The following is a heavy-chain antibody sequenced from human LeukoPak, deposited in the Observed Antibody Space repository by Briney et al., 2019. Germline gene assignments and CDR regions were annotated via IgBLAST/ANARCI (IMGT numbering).Heavy chain of an antibody. Sequence: SVKVSCKASGDTFSSYAISWVRQAPGQGLEWMGGIIPIFGTANYAQKFQGRVTITADKSTSTAYMELSSLRSEDTAVYYCARERGGDPFDYWGQGPLVTVSS. CDR1: GDTFSSYA. J-gene: IGHJ4*02. CDR3: ARERGGDPFDY. CDR2: IIPIFGTA. D-gene: IGHD2-21*02. V-gene: IGHV1-69*06.